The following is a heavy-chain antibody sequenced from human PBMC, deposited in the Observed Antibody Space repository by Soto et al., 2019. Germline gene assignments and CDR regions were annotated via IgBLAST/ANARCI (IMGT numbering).Heavy chain of an antibody. D-gene: IGHD3-22*01. Sequence: EVRLVESGGVVVQPGESLRLSCGASGFTFDDYTMHWVRQAPVKGLEWISLITWDGVRTDYADSVKGRFTISRDNSKSSLYLEMNRVTTEDTALYYCTKASEVNPTYGMDVWGLGTTVTVSS. CDR2: ITWDGVRT. CDR3: TKASEVNPTYGMDV. J-gene: IGHJ6*02. V-gene: IGHV3-43*01. CDR1: GFTFDDYT.